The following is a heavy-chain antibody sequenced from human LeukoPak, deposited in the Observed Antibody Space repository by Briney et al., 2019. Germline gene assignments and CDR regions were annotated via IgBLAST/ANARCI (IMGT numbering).Heavy chain of an antibody. V-gene: IGHV3-23*01. CDR2: ISGSGGST. CDR1: GFTLSSYT. J-gene: IGHJ4*02. D-gene: IGHD3-9*01. CDR3: AKDKILRYFDWLFDLDY. Sequence: GGSLRLSCAASGFTLSSYTMNWVRQAPGKGLKWVSTISGSGGSTYYADSVKGRFTISRDNSKNTLYLQMNSLRAEDTAVYYCAKDKILRYFDWLFDLDYWGQGTLVTVSS.